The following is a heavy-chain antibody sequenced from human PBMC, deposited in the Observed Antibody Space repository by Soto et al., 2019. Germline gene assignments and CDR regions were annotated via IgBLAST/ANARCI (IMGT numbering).Heavy chain of an antibody. J-gene: IGHJ4*01. V-gene: IGHV5-51*07. CDR3: GRHYGGATTVIDY. CDR1: GYKFTYYW. D-gene: IGHD1-26*01. Sequence: GHSLKISDEGSGYKFTYYWFGWVHQMPGKGLEWMGVTYPFDSDTRYSPSFQGRVTISAVQSTNTAYLELSRLQASDTAIYYCGRHYGGATTVIDYWVQGTLVTGSS. CDR2: TYPFDSDT.